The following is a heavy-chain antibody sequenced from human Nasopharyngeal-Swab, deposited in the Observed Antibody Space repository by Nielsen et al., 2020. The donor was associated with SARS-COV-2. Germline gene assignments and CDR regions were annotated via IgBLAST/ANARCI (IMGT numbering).Heavy chain of an antibody. V-gene: IGHV3-48*02. J-gene: IGHJ3*02. CDR3: ARDDCSSTSCYGRSNAFDI. D-gene: IGHD2-2*01. Sequence: VRQAPGKGLEWVPYISSSSSTIYYADSVKGRFTISRDNAKNSLYLQMNSLRDEDTAVYYCARDDCSSTSCYGRSNAFDIWGQGTMVTVSS. CDR2: ISSSSSTI.